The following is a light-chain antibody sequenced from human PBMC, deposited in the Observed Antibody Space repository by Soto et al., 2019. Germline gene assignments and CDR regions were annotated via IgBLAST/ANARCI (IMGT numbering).Light chain of an antibody. CDR1: QSISSW. CDR2: KAS. J-gene: IGKJ4*01. V-gene: IGKV1-5*03. CDR3: QQYYLYPLT. Sequence: DIQMTQSPSTLSASVGDRVTITCRASQSISSWLAWYQQKPGKAPKLLIYKASSLEGGVSSRFSGSGSGTEFTLTITSLQPDDFATYYCQQYYLYPLTFGGGTKVEIK.